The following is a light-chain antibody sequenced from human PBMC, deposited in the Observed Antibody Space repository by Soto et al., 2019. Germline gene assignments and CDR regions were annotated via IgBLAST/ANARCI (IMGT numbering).Light chain of an antibody. CDR1: SSDVGGYKF. J-gene: IGLJ1*01. CDR3: CSYAGFYTSV. Sequence: QSALTQPRSVSGSPGQSVTISCTGTSSDVGGYKFVSWYQQHPGKAPKFMIYEVSKRPSGVPDRFAGSKSGNTAFLTISGLQAEHEADYYCCSYAGFYTSVFGTGTKLTLL. CDR2: EVS. V-gene: IGLV2-11*01.